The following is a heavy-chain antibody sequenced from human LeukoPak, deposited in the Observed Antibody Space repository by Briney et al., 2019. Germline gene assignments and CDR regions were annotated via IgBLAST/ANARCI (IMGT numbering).Heavy chain of an antibody. CDR1: GGSISSGGSY. CDR2: IYYSGAT. CDR3: ARQGPEMTTVTTGAFDF. J-gene: IGHJ3*01. Sequence: PSETLSLTCTVSGGSISSGGSYWSWIRQHPGKGLEWIGYIYYSGATHYNPSLKSRITISADTFKNQFSLKLSSVTAADTAVYYCARQGPEMTTVTTGAFDFWGQGTMVTVSS. V-gene: IGHV4-31*03. D-gene: IGHD4-17*01.